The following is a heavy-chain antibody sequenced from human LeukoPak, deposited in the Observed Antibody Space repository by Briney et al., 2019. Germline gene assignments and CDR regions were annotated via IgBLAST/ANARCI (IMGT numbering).Heavy chain of an antibody. Sequence: GGSLRLSCAASGFIFNKYTMYWVRQAQGKGLEWVAVLSNDGSSKYYADSVKGRFIISRDNSKNTLYLQMNSLRTEDTAVYYCARETFALDIWGQGTMVTVSS. CDR3: ARETFALDI. CDR1: GFIFNKYT. J-gene: IGHJ3*02. CDR2: LSNDGSSK. V-gene: IGHV3-30-3*01.